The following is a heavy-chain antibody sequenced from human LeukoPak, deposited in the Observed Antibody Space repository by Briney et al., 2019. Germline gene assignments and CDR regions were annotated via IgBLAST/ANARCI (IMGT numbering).Heavy chain of an antibody. Sequence: GGSLRLSCAASGFTFSNAWMSWVRQAPGKGLEWVGRIKSKTDGGTTDYAAPVKGRFTISRDDSKNTLYLQMNSLKAEDTAVYYCTTDQRDYYDSRGYNREWGQGTLVTVSS. D-gene: IGHD3-22*01. CDR1: GFTFSNAW. J-gene: IGHJ4*02. CDR3: TTDQRDYYDSRGYNRE. V-gene: IGHV3-15*01. CDR2: IKSKTDGGTT.